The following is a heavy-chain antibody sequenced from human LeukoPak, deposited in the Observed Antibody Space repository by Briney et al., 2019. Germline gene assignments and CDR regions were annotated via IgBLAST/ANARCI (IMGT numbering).Heavy chain of an antibody. D-gene: IGHD6-19*01. CDR1: GGSISSYY. CDR3: VKHGSGWSFDY. Sequence: SETLSLTCTVSGGSISSYYWSWIRQPAGKGLEWIGRIYTSGSTNYNPSLKSRVTMSVDTSKNQFSLQVRSVTAADTAVYYCVKHGSGWSFDYWGQGTLVTVSS. J-gene: IGHJ4*02. CDR2: IYTSGST. V-gene: IGHV4-4*07.